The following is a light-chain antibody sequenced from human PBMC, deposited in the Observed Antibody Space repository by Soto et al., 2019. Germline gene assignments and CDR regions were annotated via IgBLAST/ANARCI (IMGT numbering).Light chain of an antibody. CDR1: QSVLYSSNNKNY. CDR3: QQYYNTPQT. Sequence: DIVMTQSPDSLAVSLGERATINCKSSQSVLYSSNNKNYLAWYQQKPGQPPKLLIYWASTREFGVPDRFSGSGSGTDFTLTISSLQAEDVAVYYCQQYYNTPQTFGQGNKVEIK. V-gene: IGKV4-1*01. CDR2: WAS. J-gene: IGKJ1*01.